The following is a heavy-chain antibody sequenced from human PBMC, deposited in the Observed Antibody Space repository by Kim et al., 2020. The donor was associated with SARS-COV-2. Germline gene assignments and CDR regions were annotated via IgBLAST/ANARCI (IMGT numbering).Heavy chain of an antibody. CDR1: GFTFSSYA. CDR3: AKKTPGWLDRYGMDV. Sequence: GGSLRLSCAASGFTFSSYAMSWVRQAPGKGLEWVSVIYSGGSSTYYADSVKGRFTISRDNSKNTLYLQMNSLRAEDTAVYYCAKKTPGWLDRYGMDVWGQGTTVTVSS. V-gene: IGHV3-23*03. CDR2: IYSGGSST. J-gene: IGHJ6*02. D-gene: IGHD6-19*01.